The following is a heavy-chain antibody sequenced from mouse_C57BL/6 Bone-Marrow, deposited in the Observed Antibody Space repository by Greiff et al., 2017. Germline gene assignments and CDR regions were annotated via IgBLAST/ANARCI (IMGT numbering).Heavy chain of an antibody. V-gene: IGHV1-76*01. CDR2: IYPGSGNT. J-gene: IGHJ1*03. Sequence: QVQLKESGAELVRPGASVKLSCKASGYTFTDYYINWVKQRPGQGLEWIARIYPGSGNTYYNEKFKGKATLTAEKSSSTAYMQLSSLTSEDSAVYFCARSRGYYEIDWYVDVWGTGTTVTVSS. CDR3: ARSRGYYEIDWYVDV. D-gene: IGHD2-3*01. CDR1: GYTFTDYY.